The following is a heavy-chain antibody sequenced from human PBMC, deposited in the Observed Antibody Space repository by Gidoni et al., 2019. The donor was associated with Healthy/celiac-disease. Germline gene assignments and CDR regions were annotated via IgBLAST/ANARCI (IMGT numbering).Heavy chain of an antibody. CDR2: INHSGST. Sequence: KGLEWIGEINHSGSTNYNPSLKSRVTISVDTSKNQFSLKLSSVTAADTAVYYCARAYPYSSSWYGAWGQGTLVTVSS. D-gene: IGHD6-13*01. J-gene: IGHJ5*02. V-gene: IGHV4-34*01. CDR3: ARAYPYSSSWYGA.